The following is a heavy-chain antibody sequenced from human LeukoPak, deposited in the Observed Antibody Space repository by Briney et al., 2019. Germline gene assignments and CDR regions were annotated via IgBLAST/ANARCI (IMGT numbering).Heavy chain of an antibody. V-gene: IGHV3-48*01. Sequence: GGSLRLSCAASGFTFSSYSMNWVRQAPGKGLEWVSYISSSSSTIYYADSVKGRFTISRDNSKNTLYVQVNSLGTEDTAAYYCAKGSYYDSSGSFYFDYWGQGTLVTVSS. J-gene: IGHJ4*02. D-gene: IGHD3-22*01. CDR3: AKGSYYDSSGSFYFDY. CDR2: ISSSSSTI. CDR1: GFTFSSYS.